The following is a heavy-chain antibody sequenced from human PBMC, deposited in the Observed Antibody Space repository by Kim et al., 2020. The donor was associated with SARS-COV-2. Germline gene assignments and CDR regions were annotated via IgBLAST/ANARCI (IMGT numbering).Heavy chain of an antibody. CDR3: ARDIPTIAAAGTRLIKNWFDP. V-gene: IGHV3-13*01. CDR1: GFTFSSYD. Sequence: GGSLRLSCAASGFTFSSYDMHWVRQATGKGLEWVSAIGTAGDTYYPGSVKGRFTISRENAKNSLYLQMNSLRAGDTAVYYCARDIPTIAAAGTRLIKNWFDPWGQGTLVTVSS. D-gene: IGHD6-13*01. J-gene: IGHJ5*02. CDR2: IGTAGDT.